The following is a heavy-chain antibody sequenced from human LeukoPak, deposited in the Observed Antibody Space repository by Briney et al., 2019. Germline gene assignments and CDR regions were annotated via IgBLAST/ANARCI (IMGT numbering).Heavy chain of an antibody. V-gene: IGHV4-59*01. Sequence: SETLSLTCTVSGGSISSYYWSWIRQPPGKGLEWIGYIYYSGSTNYNPSLKSRVTISVDTSKNQFSLKLSPVTAADTAVYYCARELWVFGVVIFDYWGQGTLVTVSS. J-gene: IGHJ4*02. CDR3: ARELWVFGVVIFDY. D-gene: IGHD3-3*01. CDR1: GGSISSYY. CDR2: IYYSGST.